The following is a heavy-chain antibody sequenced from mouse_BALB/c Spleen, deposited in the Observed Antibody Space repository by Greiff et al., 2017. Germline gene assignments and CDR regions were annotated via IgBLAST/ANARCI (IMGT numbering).Heavy chain of an antibody. D-gene: IGHD2-3*01. V-gene: IGHV5-12-2*01. CDR3: ARRGSDDRYYAMDY. Sequence: EVKLQESGGGLVQPGGSLKLSCAASGFTFSSYTMSWVRQTPEKRLEWVAYISNGGGSTYYPDTVKGRFTISRDNAKNTLYLQMSSLKSEDTAMYYCARRGSDDRYYAMDYWGQGTSVTVSS. J-gene: IGHJ4*01. CDR1: GFTFSSYT. CDR2: ISNGGGST.